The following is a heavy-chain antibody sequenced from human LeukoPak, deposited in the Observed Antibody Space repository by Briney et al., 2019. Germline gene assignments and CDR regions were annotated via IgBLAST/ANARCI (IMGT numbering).Heavy chain of an antibody. CDR3: ARLYGSGSYSLDY. D-gene: IGHD3-10*01. Sequence: SETLSLTCAVYGGSFSGYYWSWIRQPPGKGLEWIGEINHSGSTNYNPSLKSRVTISVDTSKNQFSLKLSSVTAADTAVYYCARLYGSGSYSLDYWGQGTLVTVSS. CDR2: INHSGST. V-gene: IGHV4-34*01. CDR1: GGSFSGYY. J-gene: IGHJ4*02.